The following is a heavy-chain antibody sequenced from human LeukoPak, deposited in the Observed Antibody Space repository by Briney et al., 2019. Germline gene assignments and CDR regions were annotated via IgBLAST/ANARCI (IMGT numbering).Heavy chain of an antibody. CDR2: IKSKTDGGTT. CDR1: GFTFSNAW. D-gene: IGHD6-13*01. Sequence: GGSLRLSCAASGFTFSNAWMSWVRQAPGKGLEWVGRIKSKTDGGTTDYAAPVKGRFTISRDNAKNTLYLQMNSLRAEDTAVYYCAREMGTTAAGIWERLAYYYYYGMDVWGQGTTVTVSS. CDR3: AREMGTTAAGIWERLAYYYYYGMDV. J-gene: IGHJ6*02. V-gene: IGHV3-15*05.